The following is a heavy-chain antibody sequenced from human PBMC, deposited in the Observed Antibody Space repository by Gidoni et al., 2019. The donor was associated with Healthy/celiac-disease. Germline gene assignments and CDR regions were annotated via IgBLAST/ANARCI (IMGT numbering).Heavy chain of an antibody. Sequence: EVQLVESGGGLVQPGRSLRLSCTASGFTFGDYAMSWFRQAPGKGLEWVGFIRSKAYGGTTEYAASVKGRFTISRDDSKSIAYLQMNSLKTEDTAVYYCTRPIGYCSSTSCPPVDYWGQGTLVTVSS. CDR1: GFTFGDYA. V-gene: IGHV3-49*03. CDR3: TRPIGYCSSTSCPPVDY. J-gene: IGHJ4*02. CDR2: IRSKAYGGTT. D-gene: IGHD2-2*01.